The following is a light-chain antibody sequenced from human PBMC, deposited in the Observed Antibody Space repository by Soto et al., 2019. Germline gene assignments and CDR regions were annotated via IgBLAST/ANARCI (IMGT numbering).Light chain of an antibody. CDR1: QSVSSSY. J-gene: IGKJ1*01. Sequence: EIVLTQSPGTLSLSPGERATLSCRASQSVSSSYLAWYQQKPGQAPRLIIYGASSRATGIPDRFSGSGSGTDFTFTISRLEPEDFAVYYCQQYGSSPGTFGQGTKVELK. CDR3: QQYGSSPGT. V-gene: IGKV3-20*01. CDR2: GAS.